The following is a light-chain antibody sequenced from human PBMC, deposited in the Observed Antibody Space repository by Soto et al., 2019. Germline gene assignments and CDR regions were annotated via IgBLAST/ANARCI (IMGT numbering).Light chain of an antibody. V-gene: IGKV3-15*01. CDR3: QQYNNWPPWT. CDR1: QSVSNN. J-gene: IGKJ1*01. CDR2: DAS. Sequence: ILMTQSPATLPVSPGERATLSCRASQSVSNNLAWYQQKPGQPPRLLIYDASTRATGIPARFSGSGSGTEFTLTISGLQSEDFAVYYCQQYNNWPPWTFGQGTKVELK.